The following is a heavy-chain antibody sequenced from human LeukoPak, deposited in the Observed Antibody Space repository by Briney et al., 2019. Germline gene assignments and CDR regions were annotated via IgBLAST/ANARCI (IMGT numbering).Heavy chain of an antibody. J-gene: IGHJ5*02. Sequence: SGGSLRLSCAASGFTFSSSAMSWVRQAPGKGLEWVSAISNNGGYTYYADSVQGRFTISRDNSKSTLCLQMNSLRAEDTAVYYCAKEPLYCSSTSCYSGWFDPWGQGTLVTVSS. V-gene: IGHV3-23*01. CDR1: GFTFSSSA. CDR3: AKEPLYCSSTSCYSGWFDP. D-gene: IGHD2-2*01. CDR2: ISNNGGYT.